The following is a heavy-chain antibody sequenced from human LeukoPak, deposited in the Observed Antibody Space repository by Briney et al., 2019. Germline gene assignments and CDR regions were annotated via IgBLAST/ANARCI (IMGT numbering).Heavy chain of an antibody. CDR3: ARDSYPWGSLDY. D-gene: IGHD7-27*01. CDR1: GGTFSSYA. V-gene: IGHV1-69*04. Sequence: SVKVSCEASGGTFSSYAISWVRQAPGQGLEWMGRIIPILGIANYAQKFQGRVTITADKSTSTAYMELSSLRSEDTAVYYCARDSYPWGSLDYWGQGTLVTVSS. J-gene: IGHJ4*02. CDR2: IIPILGIA.